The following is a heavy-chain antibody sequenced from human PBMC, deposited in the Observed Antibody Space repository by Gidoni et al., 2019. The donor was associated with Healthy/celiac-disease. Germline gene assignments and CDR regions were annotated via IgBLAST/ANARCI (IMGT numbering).Heavy chain of an antibody. CDR2: ISSSSSYI. D-gene: IGHD6-13*01. CDR3: ARDLSLAAAANWFDP. Sequence: EVQLVESGGGLVKPGGSLRLSCAASGFPFSSYSMNWVRQAPGKGLEWVSSISSSSSYIYYADSVKGRFTISRDNAKNSLYLQMNSLRAEDTAVYYCARDLSLAAAANWFDPWGQGTLVTVSS. V-gene: IGHV3-21*01. CDR1: GFPFSSYS. J-gene: IGHJ5*02.